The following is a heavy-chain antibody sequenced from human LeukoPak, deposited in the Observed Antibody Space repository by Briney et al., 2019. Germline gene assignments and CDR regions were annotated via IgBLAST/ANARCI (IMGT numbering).Heavy chain of an antibody. V-gene: IGHV1-69*02. D-gene: IGHD3-22*01. J-gene: IGHJ4*02. Sequence: SVKVSCKASGNTLITHYISWVRQAPGQGLEWLGRIVPTVGVANSAQKFQGRVTITADRSTNTAYMELSSLTFDDTAVYYCARHSSRGHYYDFDSWGQGTLVTVSA. CDR1: GNTLITHY. CDR2: IVPTVGVA. CDR3: ARHSSRGHYYDFDS.